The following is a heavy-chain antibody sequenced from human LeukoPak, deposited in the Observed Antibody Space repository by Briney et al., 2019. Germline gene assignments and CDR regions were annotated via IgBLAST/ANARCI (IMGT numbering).Heavy chain of an antibody. Sequence: SETLSLTCAVYGGSFSGYYWSWIRQPPGKGLEWIGEINHSGSTNYNPSLRSRVTISVDTSQNQFSLKLSSVTAAGTAVYYCASRRRYYGSGSYYNAYFDYWGQGTLVTVSS. D-gene: IGHD3-10*01. V-gene: IGHV4-34*01. CDR1: GGSFSGYY. CDR2: INHSGST. J-gene: IGHJ4*02. CDR3: ASRRRYYGSGSYYNAYFDY.